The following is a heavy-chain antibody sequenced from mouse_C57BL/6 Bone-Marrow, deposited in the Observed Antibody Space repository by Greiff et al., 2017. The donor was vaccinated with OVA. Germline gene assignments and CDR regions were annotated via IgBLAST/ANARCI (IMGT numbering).Heavy chain of an antibody. CDR3: ARSPFITTVVADYAMDY. Sequence: VQLVESGAELVRPGSSVKLSCKASGYTFTSYWMHWVKQRPIQGLEWIGNIDPSDSETHYNQKFKDKATLTVDKSSSTAYMQLSSLTSEDSAVYYCARSPFITTVVADYAMDYWGQGTSVTVSS. CDR1: GYTFTSYW. V-gene: IGHV1-52*01. D-gene: IGHD1-1*01. CDR2: IDPSDSET. J-gene: IGHJ4*01.